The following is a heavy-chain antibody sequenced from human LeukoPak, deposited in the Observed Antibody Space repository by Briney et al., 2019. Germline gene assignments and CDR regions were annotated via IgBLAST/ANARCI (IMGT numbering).Heavy chain of an antibody. D-gene: IGHD6-13*01. Sequence: SETLSLTCTVSGGSISSYYWSWIRQPPGKGLGWIGYIYYSGSTNYNPSLKSRVTISVDTSKNQFSLKLSSVTAADTAVYYCARRRGSSSYNWFDPWGQGTLVTVSS. V-gene: IGHV4-59*08. J-gene: IGHJ5*02. CDR3: ARRRGSSSYNWFDP. CDR2: IYYSGST. CDR1: GGSISSYY.